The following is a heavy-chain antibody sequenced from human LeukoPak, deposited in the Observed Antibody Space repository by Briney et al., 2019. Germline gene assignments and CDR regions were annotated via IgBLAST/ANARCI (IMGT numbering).Heavy chain of an antibody. Sequence: GGSLRLSCAASGFTFSNAWMSWVRQAPGKGLEWVGRIKSKTDGGTTDYAAPVKGRFTISRDDSKNTLYLQMNSLKTEDTAAYYCTTDRGDFYYFDYWGQGTLVTVSS. CDR3: TTDRGDFYYFDY. V-gene: IGHV3-15*01. D-gene: IGHD3-10*01. CDR1: GFTFSNAW. CDR2: IKSKTDGGTT. J-gene: IGHJ4*02.